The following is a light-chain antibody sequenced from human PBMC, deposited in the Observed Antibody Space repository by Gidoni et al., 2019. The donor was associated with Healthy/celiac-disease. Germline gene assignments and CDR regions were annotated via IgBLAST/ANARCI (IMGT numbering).Light chain of an antibody. CDR1: QSVSSN. CDR3: QQYNNWPPVLT. Sequence: EIVMTQSPATLSVSPGERATLSCMASQSVSSNLAWYQQKPGQAPRLLIYGASTRATGIPARFSGSGSGTEFTLTISSLQSEDFAVYYGQQYNNWPPVLTFGGGTKVEIK. CDR2: GAS. J-gene: IGKJ4*01. V-gene: IGKV3-15*01.